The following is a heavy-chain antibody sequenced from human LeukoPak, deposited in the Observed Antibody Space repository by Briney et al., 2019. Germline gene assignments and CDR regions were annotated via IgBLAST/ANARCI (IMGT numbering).Heavy chain of an antibody. CDR1: GGSISSYY. CDR2: IYYSGST. V-gene: IGHV4-59*08. D-gene: IGHD2-15*01. J-gene: IGHJ4*02. Sequence: SETLSLTCTVSGGSISSYYWSWIRQPPGKGLEWIGYIYYSGSTYYNPSLKSRVTISVDTSKNQFSLKLSSVTAADTAVYYCARQMEVAATLDYWGQGTLVTVSS. CDR3: ARQMEVAATLDY.